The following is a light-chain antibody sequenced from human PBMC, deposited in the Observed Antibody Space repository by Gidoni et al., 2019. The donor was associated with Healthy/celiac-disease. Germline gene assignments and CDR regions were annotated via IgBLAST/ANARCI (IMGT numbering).Light chain of an antibody. V-gene: IGKV3-20*01. Sequence: EIVLTQSPGTLSLSPGERATPSCRASQSVSSSYLDWYQQKPGQAPRLLIYGASSRATGIPDRFSGSGSGTDFTLTISRLEPEDFAVYYCQQYGSSLFGGGTKVEIK. J-gene: IGKJ4*01. CDR2: GAS. CDR1: QSVSSSY. CDR3: QQYGSSL.